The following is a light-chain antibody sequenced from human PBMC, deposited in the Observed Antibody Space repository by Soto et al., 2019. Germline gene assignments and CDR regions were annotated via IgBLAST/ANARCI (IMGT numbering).Light chain of an antibody. Sequence: DIQMTQSPSSLSASVGDRVTITCRASQGISNYLAWYQQKPVKVPKLLIYAASTLQSGVPSRFSGSGSGTDFTLTISSLQPEDVATYYCQKYNSAPLFGPGTKVDIK. V-gene: IGKV1-27*01. CDR3: QKYNSAPL. CDR2: AAS. J-gene: IGKJ3*01. CDR1: QGISNY.